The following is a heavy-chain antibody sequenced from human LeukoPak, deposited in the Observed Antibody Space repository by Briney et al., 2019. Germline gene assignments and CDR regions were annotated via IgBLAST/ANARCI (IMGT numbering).Heavy chain of an antibody. D-gene: IGHD2-2*01. V-gene: IGHV3-48*01. J-gene: IGHJ4*02. CDR3: AKAPCSSTSCSYDY. CDR1: GFTFSSYS. CDR2: ISSSSSTI. Sequence: PGGSLRLSCAASGFTFSSYSMNWVRQAPGKGLEWVSYISSSSSTIYYADSVKGRFTISRDNSKNTLYLQMNSLRAEDTAVYYCAKAPCSSTSCSYDYWGQGTLVTVSS.